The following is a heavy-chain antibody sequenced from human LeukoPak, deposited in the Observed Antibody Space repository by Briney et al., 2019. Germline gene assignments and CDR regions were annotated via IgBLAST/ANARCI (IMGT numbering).Heavy chain of an antibody. V-gene: IGHV1-2*02. CDR2: INPNSGGT. D-gene: IGHD3-3*01. CDR3: ARDHGYDFWSGYYAAFDI. Sequence: ASVKVSCKASGYTFTGYYMHWVRQAPGQGLEWMGWINPNSGGTNYAQKFQGRVTMTRDTSISTAYMELSRLRSDDTAVYYCARDHGYDFWSGYYAAFDIWGQGTMVTVSS. J-gene: IGHJ3*02. CDR1: GYTFTGYY.